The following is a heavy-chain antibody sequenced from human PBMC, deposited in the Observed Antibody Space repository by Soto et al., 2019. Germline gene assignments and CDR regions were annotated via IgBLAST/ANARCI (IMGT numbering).Heavy chain of an antibody. CDR3: ARGGDPDY. V-gene: IGHV3-74*01. CDR2: LQTDGSHP. CDR1: GFTFNYYW. Sequence: EVQLVESGGGLVQPGGSLRLSCVASGFTFNYYWMHWVRQAPGKGLMWVSRLQTDGSHPDYADSVKGRFTISRDNAKNTLYLKMIHLSAEGPAVYYCARGGDPDYWGQGTLVTVSS. D-gene: IGHD2-21*02. J-gene: IGHJ4*02.